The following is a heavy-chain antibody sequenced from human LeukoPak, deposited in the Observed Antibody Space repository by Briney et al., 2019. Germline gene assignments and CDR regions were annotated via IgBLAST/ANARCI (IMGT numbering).Heavy chain of an antibody. CDR2: ISWDGGST. CDR3: AKDGKNYFDY. J-gene: IGHJ4*02. CDR1: GFTFDHYS. Sequence: GGSLRLSCAASGFTFDHYSMHWVRQAPGKGLEWVSLISWDGGSTYYADSVKGRFTVSRDNSKNSLSLQMNSLRAEDTALYYCAKDGKNYFDYWGQGTLVTVSS. V-gene: IGHV3-43*01.